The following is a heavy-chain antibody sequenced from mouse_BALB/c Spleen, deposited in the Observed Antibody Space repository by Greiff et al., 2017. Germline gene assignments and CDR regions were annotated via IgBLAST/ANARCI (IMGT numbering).Heavy chain of an antibody. V-gene: IGHV3-6*02. CDR3: ARADRYDYFDY. J-gene: IGHJ2*01. D-gene: IGHD2-14*01. CDR1: GYSITSGYS. Sequence: EVQVVESGPGLVKPSQSLSLTCSVTGYSITSGYSWNWIRQFPGNKLQWMGYISYDGSNNYNPSLKNRISITRDTSKNQFFLRLNSVTTEDTATYYCARADRYDYFDYWGQGTTLTVSS. CDR2: ISYDGSN.